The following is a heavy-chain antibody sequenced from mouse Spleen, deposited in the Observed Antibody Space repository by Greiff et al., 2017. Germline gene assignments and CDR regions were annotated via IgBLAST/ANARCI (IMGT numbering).Heavy chain of an antibody. CDR2: INPNNGGT. V-gene: IGHV1-26*01. CDR3: ARGGGNYPAWFAY. CDR1: GYTFTDYY. J-gene: IGHJ3*01. D-gene: IGHD2-1*01. Sequence: EVQLQQSGPELVKPGASVKISCKASGYTFTDYYMNWVKQSHGKSLEWIGDINPNNGGTSYNQKFKGKVTLTVDKSSSTAYMELRSLTSEDSAVYYCARGGGNYPAWFAYWGQGTLVTVSA.